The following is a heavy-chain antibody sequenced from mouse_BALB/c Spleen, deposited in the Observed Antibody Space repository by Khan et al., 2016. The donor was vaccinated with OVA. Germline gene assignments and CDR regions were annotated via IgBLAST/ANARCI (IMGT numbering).Heavy chain of an antibody. Sequence: EVELVESGGDLVKPGGSLKLSCAASGFTFSTYGMSWVRQTPDKRLEWVATISTGGSYTYYPDSVQGRFTISRDTAKNTLYLQMSSLKAEDTAMFYCARLAYYYDSEGFAYWGQGTLVTVSA. V-gene: IGHV5-6*01. J-gene: IGHJ3*01. CDR2: ISTGGSYT. D-gene: IGHD1-1*01. CDR3: ARLAYYYDSEGFAY. CDR1: GFTFSTYG.